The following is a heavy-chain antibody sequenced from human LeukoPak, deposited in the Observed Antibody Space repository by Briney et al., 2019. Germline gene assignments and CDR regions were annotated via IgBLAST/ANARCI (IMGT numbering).Heavy chain of an antibody. CDR2: ISWNSGSI. Sequence: GGSRRLSCAASGFTFDDYAMHWVRQAPGKGLEWVSGISWNSGSIGYADSVKGRFTISRDNAKNSLYLQMNSLRAEDTALYYCAKSRYSSGWEDAFDIWGQGTMVTVSS. CDR1: GFTFDDYA. CDR3: AKSRYSSGWEDAFDI. V-gene: IGHV3-9*01. D-gene: IGHD6-19*01. J-gene: IGHJ3*02.